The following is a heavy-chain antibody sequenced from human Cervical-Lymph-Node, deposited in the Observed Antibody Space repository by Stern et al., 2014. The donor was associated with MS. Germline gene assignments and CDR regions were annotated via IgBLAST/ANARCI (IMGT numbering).Heavy chain of an antibody. CDR1: GHTTTSYG. V-gene: IGHV1-18*01. D-gene: IGHD6-25*01. Sequence: QVQMVQSGAEVKKPGASVKVSCKASGHTTTSYGIPWVRQAPGQGLEWMGWISTHNGNTNYVKRFQGKGSMTTDTSTSTAYMELMSLRSDDTAVYYCATFIATAGTFNYWGQGTLVTVSS. CDR3: ATFIATAGTFNY. J-gene: IGHJ4*02. CDR2: ISTHNGNT.